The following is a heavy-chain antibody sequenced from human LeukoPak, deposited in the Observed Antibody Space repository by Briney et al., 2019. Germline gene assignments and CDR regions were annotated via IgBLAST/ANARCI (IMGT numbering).Heavy chain of an antibody. Sequence: SETLSLTCSVTGGSIKSHYYTWIRQPPGKGLEWIGYVYYSGTTSYNPSLESRVSISDDTSKNQVFLWLTSVTAADTAVYYCATSLYGDYEADYWGPGILVTVSS. CDR3: ATSLYGDYEADY. D-gene: IGHD5-12*01. CDR2: VYYSGTT. J-gene: IGHJ4*02. V-gene: IGHV4-59*11. CDR1: GGSIKSHY.